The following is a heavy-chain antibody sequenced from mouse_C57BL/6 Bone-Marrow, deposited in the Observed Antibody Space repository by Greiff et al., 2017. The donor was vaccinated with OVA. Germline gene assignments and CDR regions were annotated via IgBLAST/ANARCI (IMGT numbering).Heavy chain of an antibody. V-gene: IGHV1-82*01. CDR3: ARWYYGSSRYFDV. CDR2: IYPGDGDT. Sequence: VQLQQSGPELVKPGASVKISCKASGYAFSSSWMNWVKQRPGKGLEWIGRIYPGDGDTNYNGKFKGKATLTADKSSSTAYMQLSSLTSEDSAVYFCARWYYGSSRYFDVWGTGTTVTVSS. J-gene: IGHJ1*03. D-gene: IGHD1-1*01. CDR1: GYAFSSSW.